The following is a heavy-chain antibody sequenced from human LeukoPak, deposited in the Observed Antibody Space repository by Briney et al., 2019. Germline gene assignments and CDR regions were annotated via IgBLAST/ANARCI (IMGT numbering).Heavy chain of an antibody. D-gene: IGHD1-26*01. J-gene: IGHJ4*02. CDR3: ARVFEWELLPSFDY. V-gene: IGHV4-30-2*01. CDR2: IHQSGST. Sequence: PSQTLSLTCSVSGGSTGGGDYSISSGGYYWSWVRQPPGKGLEWIGHIHQSGSTYYNPPLKSRVTISVDTSKNQFSLKLSSVTAADTAVYYCARVFEWELLPSFDYWGQGTLVTDSS. CDR1: GGSTGGGDYSISSGGYY.